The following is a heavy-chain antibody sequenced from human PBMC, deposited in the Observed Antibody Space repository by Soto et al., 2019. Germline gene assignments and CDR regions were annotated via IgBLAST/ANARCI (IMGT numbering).Heavy chain of an antibody. CDR1: GGTFSSYT. CDR3: ARDLYYDSSCYWGAITGEQRSY. J-gene: IGHJ4*01. D-gene: IGHD3-22*01. Sequence: SVKVSCKASGGTFSSYTISWVRQAPGQGLEWMGRIIPILGIANYAQKFQGRVTITADKSTSTAYMELSSLRSEDTAVYYCARDLYYDSSCYWGAITGEQRSYWG. CDR2: IIPILGIA. V-gene: IGHV1-69*04.